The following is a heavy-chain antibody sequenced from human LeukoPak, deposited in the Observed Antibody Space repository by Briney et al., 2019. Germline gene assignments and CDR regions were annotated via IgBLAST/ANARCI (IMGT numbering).Heavy chain of an antibody. CDR3: ARGNVRSFDY. J-gene: IGHJ4*02. V-gene: IGHV1-8*01. D-gene: IGHD3-10*02. CDR2: MNPNSSNT. Sequence: ASVKVSCKTSGYTFTVYDINWERQAPGKGHEWMGWMNPNSSNTGYAQKFQGRVTMTRNTAITTAYMELSSLTPDDTAVYYCARGNVRSFDYWGQGTLVIASS. CDR1: GYTFTVYD.